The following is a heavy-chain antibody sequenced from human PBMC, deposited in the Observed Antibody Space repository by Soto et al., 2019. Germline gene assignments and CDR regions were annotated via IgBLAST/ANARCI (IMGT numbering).Heavy chain of an antibody. Sequence: SVQVSCKASGGTFSSYAISWVRQAPGQGLEWMGGIIPIFGTANYAQKFQGRVTITADKSTSTAYMELSSLRSEDTAVYSCARAGYSRSWYLLGGLDYWGQGTLVTVSS. CDR2: IIPIFGTA. V-gene: IGHV1-69*06. J-gene: IGHJ4*02. D-gene: IGHD6-13*01. CDR1: GGTFSSYA. CDR3: ARAGYSRSWYLLGGLDY.